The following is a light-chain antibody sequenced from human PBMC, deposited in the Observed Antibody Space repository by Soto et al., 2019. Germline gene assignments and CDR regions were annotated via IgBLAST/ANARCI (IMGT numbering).Light chain of an antibody. CDR1: QDISNY. CDR3: QQYDNLPLS. Sequence: DIQMTQSPSSLSASVGARVTITGQASQDISNYLNWYQQKPGKAPKLLIYDASNLETGVPSRFSGSGSGTDFTFNISSLQPEDIATYYCQQYDNLPLSFGGGTRWIS. J-gene: IGKJ4*01. V-gene: IGKV1-33*01. CDR2: DAS.